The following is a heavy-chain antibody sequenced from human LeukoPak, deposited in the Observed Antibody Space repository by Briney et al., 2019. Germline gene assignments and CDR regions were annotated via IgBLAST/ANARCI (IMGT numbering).Heavy chain of an antibody. V-gene: IGHV3-48*01. D-gene: IGHD6-19*01. CDR1: GFTFSSYS. CDR3: ARTAVADYFDY. CDR2: ISSSSTI. Sequence: PGGSLRLSCAASGFTFSSYSMNWVRQAPGKGLEWVSYISSSSTIYYADSVKGRFTISRDNAKNSLYLQMNSLRAEDTAVYYCARTAVADYFDYWGQGTLVTVSS. J-gene: IGHJ4*02.